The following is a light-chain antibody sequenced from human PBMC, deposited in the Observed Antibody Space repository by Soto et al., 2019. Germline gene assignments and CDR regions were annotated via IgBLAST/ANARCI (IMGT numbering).Light chain of an antibody. CDR2: DIS. CDR1: SSEVGGYNY. V-gene: IGLV2-14*03. Sequence: QSALTQPASVSGSPGQSITISCTGTSSEVGGYNYVSWYQQHPGKAPKLMIYDISNRTSGVSNRFSGSKSGNTASLTISGLQAEDEDDYYCSSYTSSSTVIFGGGTKLTVL. J-gene: IGLJ2*01. CDR3: SSYTSSSTVI.